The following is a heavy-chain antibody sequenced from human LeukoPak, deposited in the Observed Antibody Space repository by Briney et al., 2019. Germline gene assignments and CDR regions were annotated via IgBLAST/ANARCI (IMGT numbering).Heavy chain of an antibody. V-gene: IGHV1-69*13. CDR2: IIPIFDTA. J-gene: IGHJ4*02. CDR3: ARARQQLVEGGNYFDY. Sequence: ASVKVSCKASGGTFSSYAISWVRQAPGQGLEWMGGIIPIFDTANYAQKFQGRVTITADESTSTAYMELSSLRSEDTAVYYCARARQQLVEGGNYFDYWGQGTLVTVSS. CDR1: GGTFSSYA. D-gene: IGHD6-13*01.